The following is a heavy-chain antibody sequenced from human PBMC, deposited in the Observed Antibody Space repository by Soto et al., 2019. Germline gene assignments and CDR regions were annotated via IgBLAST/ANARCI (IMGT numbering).Heavy chain of an antibody. CDR1: GFTFSTSA. Sequence: QVQLVESGGGVVQPGRSLRLSCAASGFTFSTSAIHWVRQAPGKGLEWVAVISSDGSHQYYADSVRGRFTVSRDNSKNTLYLQMNSLRAEDTAVYYCARPYCSSTGCYRYYYVMDVWGQGTTVTVSS. D-gene: IGHD2-2*01. V-gene: IGHV3-30-3*01. CDR3: ARPYCSSTGCYRYYYVMDV. J-gene: IGHJ6*02. CDR2: ISSDGSHQ.